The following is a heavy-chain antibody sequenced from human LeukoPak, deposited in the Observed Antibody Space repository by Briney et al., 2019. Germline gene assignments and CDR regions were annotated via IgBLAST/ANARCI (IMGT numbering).Heavy chain of an antibody. CDR1: GGSISSSNW. CDR3: ARGSAATVDY. V-gene: IGHV4-4*02. Sequence: SETLSLTCAVSGGSISSSNWWSWVRQPPGKGLEWIGEIYHSGSTNYNPSLKSRVTISVDKSENQFSLKLSSVTAADTAVYYCARGSAATVDYWGQGTLVTVSS. J-gene: IGHJ4*02. CDR2: IYHSGST. D-gene: IGHD2-15*01.